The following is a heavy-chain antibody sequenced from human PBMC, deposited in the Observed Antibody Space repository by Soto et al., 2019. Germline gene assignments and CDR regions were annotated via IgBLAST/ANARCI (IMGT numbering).Heavy chain of an antibody. CDR1: GGTFSSYA. D-gene: IGHD5-12*01. V-gene: IGHV1-69*01. Sequence: QVQLVQSGAEVKKPGSSVKVSCKASGGTFSSYAISWVRQAPGQGLEWMGGIIPIFGTANYAQKFQVRVTITADESTSTAYMELSSLRSEDTAVYYCASPTYSGYARYYYYYGMDVWGQGTTVTVSS. J-gene: IGHJ6*02. CDR3: ASPTYSGYARYYYYYGMDV. CDR2: IIPIFGTA.